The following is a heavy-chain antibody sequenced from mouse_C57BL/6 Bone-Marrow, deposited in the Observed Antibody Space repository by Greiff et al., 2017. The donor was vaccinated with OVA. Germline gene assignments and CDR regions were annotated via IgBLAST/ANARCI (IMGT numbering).Heavy chain of an antibody. Sequence: QVHVKQPGAELVKPGASVKLSCKASGYTFTSYWMHWVKQRPGQGLEWIGMIHPNSGSTNYNEKFKSKATLTVDKSSSTAYMQLSSLTSEDSAVYYCARDYDQFAYWGQGTLVTVSA. CDR2: IHPNSGST. CDR3: ARDYDQFAY. V-gene: IGHV1-64*01. CDR1: GYTFTSYW. D-gene: IGHD2-4*01. J-gene: IGHJ3*01.